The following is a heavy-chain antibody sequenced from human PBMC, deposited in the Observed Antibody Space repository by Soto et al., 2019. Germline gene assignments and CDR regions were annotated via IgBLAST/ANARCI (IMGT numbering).Heavy chain of an antibody. CDR3: ASGPDCSGGSCYSFPFDY. Sequence: QVQLQESGPGLVKPSETLSLTCTVSGGSISSYYWSWIRQPPGQGLEWIGYIYYSGSTNYNPSLKSRVTISVDTSKNQFSLKLSSVTAADTAVYYCASGPDCSGGSCYSFPFDYWGQGTLVTVSS. V-gene: IGHV4-59*01. CDR2: IYYSGST. D-gene: IGHD2-15*01. CDR1: GGSISSYY. J-gene: IGHJ4*02.